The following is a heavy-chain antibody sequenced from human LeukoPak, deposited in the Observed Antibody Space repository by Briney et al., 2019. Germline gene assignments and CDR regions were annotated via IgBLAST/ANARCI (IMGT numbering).Heavy chain of an antibody. Sequence: GGSLRLSCAASGFTFSSYEMNWVRQAPGKGLEWVSYISSSGSTIYYADSVKGRFTISRDNAKNSLYLQMNSLRAEDTAVYYCARDRAARGSSIPYWGQGTLVTVSS. J-gene: IGHJ4*02. CDR3: ARDRAARGSSIPY. CDR1: GFTFSSYE. CDR2: ISSSGSTI. V-gene: IGHV3-48*03. D-gene: IGHD6-6*01.